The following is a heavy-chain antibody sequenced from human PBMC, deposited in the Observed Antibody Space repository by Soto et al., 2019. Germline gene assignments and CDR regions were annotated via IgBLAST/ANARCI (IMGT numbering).Heavy chain of an antibody. CDR2: IYTSGST. CDR1: GGSVSSGDYY. Sequence: PSETLSLTCTVSGGSVSSGDYYWSWIRQPAGKGLEWIGRIYTSGSTNYNPSLKSRVTMSVDTSKNQFSLKLSSVTAADTAVYYCARDSGLRFPDYYYGMDVWGQGTTVTVSS. D-gene: IGHD3-3*01. J-gene: IGHJ6*02. CDR3: ARDSGLRFPDYYYGMDV. V-gene: IGHV4-61*02.